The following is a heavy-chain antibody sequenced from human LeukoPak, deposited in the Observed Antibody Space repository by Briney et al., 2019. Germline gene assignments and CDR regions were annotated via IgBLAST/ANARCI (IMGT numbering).Heavy chain of an antibody. V-gene: IGHV4-39*07. J-gene: IGHJ4*02. CDR1: GGSISSSSYY. CDR3: ARSPVAGTDY. CDR2: IYYSGST. D-gene: IGHD6-19*01. Sequence: SETLSLTCTVSGGSISSSSYYWGWIRQPPGKGLEWVGSIYYSGSTYYNPSLKSRVTISVDTSKNQFSLKLSSVTAADTAVYYCARSPVAGTDYWGQGTLVTVSS.